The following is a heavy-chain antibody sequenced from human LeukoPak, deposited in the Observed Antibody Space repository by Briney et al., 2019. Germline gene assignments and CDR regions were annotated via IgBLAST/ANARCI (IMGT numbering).Heavy chain of an antibody. D-gene: IGHD3-22*01. Sequence: PGGSLRLSCAASGFTFDDFGMSWVRQAPGKGLEWVSGINWSGVSTGYADSVKGRFSISRDNAKNSLYLQMNSLGADDTSLYYCMRDHRDRSGYYSNNDYWGQGTLVTVSS. J-gene: IGHJ4*02. CDR3: MRDHRDRSGYYSNNDY. CDR1: GFTFDDFG. CDR2: INWSGVST. V-gene: IGHV3-20*04.